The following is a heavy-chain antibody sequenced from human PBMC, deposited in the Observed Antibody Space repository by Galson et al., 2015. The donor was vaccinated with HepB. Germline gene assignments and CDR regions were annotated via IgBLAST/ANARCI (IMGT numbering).Heavy chain of an antibody. V-gene: IGHV4-59*01. CDR2: IYYSGST. CDR3: ARDRIAAAGKYYYYGMDV. Sequence: SETLSLTCTVSGGSISSFYWSWIRQPPWKGLEWLGYIYYSGSTNYNPSLKSRVTISLDTSKNQFSLKLSSVTAADTAVFYCARDRIAAAGKYYYYGMDVWGQGTTVTVSS. J-gene: IGHJ6*02. CDR1: GGSISSFY. D-gene: IGHD6-13*01.